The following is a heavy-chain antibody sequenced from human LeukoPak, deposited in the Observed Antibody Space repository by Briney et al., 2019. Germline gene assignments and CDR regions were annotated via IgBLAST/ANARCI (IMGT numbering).Heavy chain of an antibody. CDR1: GFTFTNYG. CDR3: TKASGRNLYGMDV. Sequence: PGGSLRLSCVASGFTFTNYGMRWVRQAPGKGLEWVAFIRSDGSKNYYGDSVRGRFTISRDTSKNTLYLQMNTLRPEDTAVYYCTKASGRNLYGMDVWGQGTTVIVSS. V-gene: IGHV3-30*02. J-gene: IGHJ6*02. D-gene: IGHD3-10*01. CDR2: IRSDGSKN.